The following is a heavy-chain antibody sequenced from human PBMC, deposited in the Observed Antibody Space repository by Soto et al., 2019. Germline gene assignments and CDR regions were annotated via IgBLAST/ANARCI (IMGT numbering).Heavy chain of an antibody. CDR3: ATYVPDKLAVAGTSDAFDI. CDR2: IYTSGST. Sequence: SVTLSLTWTFSGGYSIGYCWSWIRQHAGKGLEWIGRIYTSGSTNYNPSLKSRVTMSVDTSKNQFSLNLSSVTAADTAVYFCATYVPDKLAVAGTSDAFDIWGQGTTVPVSS. V-gene: IGHV4-4*07. D-gene: IGHD6-19*01. J-gene: IGHJ3*02. CDR1: GGYSIGYC.